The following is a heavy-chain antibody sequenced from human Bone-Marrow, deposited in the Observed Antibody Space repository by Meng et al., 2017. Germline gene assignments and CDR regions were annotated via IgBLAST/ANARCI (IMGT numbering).Heavy chain of an antibody. J-gene: IGHJ4*02. CDR3: ARVFSGWSPSEG. D-gene: IGHD6-19*01. CDR2: IYSGGST. V-gene: IGHV3-53*01. Sequence: GGSLRLSCAASGFTVSSNYMSWVRQAPGKGLEWVSVIYSGGSTYYADSVKGRFTISRDNSKNTLYLQMNSLRAEDTAVYYCARVFSGWSPSEGWGQGTLVTVSS. CDR1: GFTVSSNY.